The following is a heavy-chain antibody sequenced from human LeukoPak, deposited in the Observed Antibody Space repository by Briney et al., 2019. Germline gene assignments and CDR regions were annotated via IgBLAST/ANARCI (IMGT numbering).Heavy chain of an antibody. CDR1: GFTSSSYA. CDR3: AKDPSPFDY. Sequence: GGSLRLSCAASGFTSSSYAMNWVRQAPGKGLEWVSGISGGGGGTNYAESVKGRFTISRDNSKNTLYLQMNSPRAEDTAVYYCAKDPSPFDYWGQGTLVTVSS. J-gene: IGHJ4*02. CDR2: ISGGGGGT. V-gene: IGHV3-23*01.